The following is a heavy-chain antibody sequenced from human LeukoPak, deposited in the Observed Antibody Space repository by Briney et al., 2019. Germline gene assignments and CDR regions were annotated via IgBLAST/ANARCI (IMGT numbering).Heavy chain of an antibody. D-gene: IGHD6-6*01. CDR2: IYSGGST. V-gene: IGHV3-53*01. Sequence: GGSLRLSCAAPEFTVSSNYMTWVRQAPGKGLEWISLIYSGGSTYYADSVKGRFTISRDNSKNTLYLQMNSLRAEDTAVYYCAAYSSCDYWGQGTLVTVSS. CDR3: AAYSSCDY. J-gene: IGHJ4*02. CDR1: EFTVSSNY.